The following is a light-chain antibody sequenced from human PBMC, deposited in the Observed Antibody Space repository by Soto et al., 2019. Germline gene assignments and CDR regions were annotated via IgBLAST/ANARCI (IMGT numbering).Light chain of an antibody. J-gene: IGKJ1*01. Sequence: AIQMTQSPSSLSAFVGDRVTISCRASQDIRNDLGWYQQKPGKAPKLLIYAASKLQSGVPSRFSGSGSGTDFTLTISSLQLEDFATYYCLQDYIYPWTFGQGTKVEIK. V-gene: IGKV1-6*01. CDR3: LQDYIYPWT. CDR1: QDIRND. CDR2: AAS.